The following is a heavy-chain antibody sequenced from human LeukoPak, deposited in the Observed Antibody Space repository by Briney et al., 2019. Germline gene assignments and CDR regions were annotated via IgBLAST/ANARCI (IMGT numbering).Heavy chain of an antibody. CDR1: GYTFTGYY. CDR3: ARDRSRTRYNWNEVLPHYFDY. J-gene: IGHJ4*02. D-gene: IGHD1-20*01. Sequence: APVKVSCKASGYTFTGYYMHWVRQAPGQGLEWMGWINPNSGGTNYAQKFQGRVTMTRDTSISTAYMELSRLRSDDTAVYYCARDRSRTRYNWNEVLPHYFDYWGQGTLVTVSS. CDR2: INPNSGGT. V-gene: IGHV1-2*02.